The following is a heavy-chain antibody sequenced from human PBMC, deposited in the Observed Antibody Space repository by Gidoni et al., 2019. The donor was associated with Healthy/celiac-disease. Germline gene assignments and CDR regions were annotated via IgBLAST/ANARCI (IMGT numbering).Heavy chain of an antibody. V-gene: IGHV1-46*01. Sequence: QEQLLQSGAEVKKPGASVTVSCKASEYTFTRYYIHWVRQVPRQGLQWLGTVQPGGAKATYGQQFEGRIAMTGDTSTTTVYMELSSLRSEDTAVYYCAASYDFWSGYSPFEYWGQGSLVTVSS. D-gene: IGHD3-3*01. CDR2: VQPGGAKA. CDR1: EYTFTRYY. J-gene: IGHJ4*02. CDR3: AASYDFWSGYSPFEY.